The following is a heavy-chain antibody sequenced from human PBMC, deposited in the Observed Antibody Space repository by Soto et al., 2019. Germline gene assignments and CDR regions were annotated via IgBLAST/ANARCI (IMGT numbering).Heavy chain of an antibody. D-gene: IGHD2-2*01. Sequence: SEILSLTCTVSGGSISSYYWSWIRQPPGKGLEWIGYIYYSGSTNYNPSLKSRVTISVDTSKNQFSLKLSSVTAADTAVYYCARGGDIVVVPAAIAYYYMDVWGKGTTVTVSS. J-gene: IGHJ6*03. V-gene: IGHV4-59*01. CDR2: IYYSGST. CDR3: ARGGDIVVVPAAIAYYYMDV. CDR1: GGSISSYY.